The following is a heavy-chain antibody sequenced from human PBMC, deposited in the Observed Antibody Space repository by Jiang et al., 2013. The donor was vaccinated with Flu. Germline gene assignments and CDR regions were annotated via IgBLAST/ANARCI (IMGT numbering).Heavy chain of an antibody. V-gene: IGHV4-59*01. D-gene: IGHD3-9*01. J-gene: IGHJ4*02. Sequence: LLKPSETLSLTCTVSGGSISSYYWSWIRQPPGKGLEWIGYIYYSGSTNYNPSLKSRVTISVDTSKNQFSLKLSSVTAADTAVYYCARWDDILTALDYWGQGTLVTVSS. CDR3: ARWDDILTALDY. CDR1: GGSISSYY. CDR2: IYYSGST.